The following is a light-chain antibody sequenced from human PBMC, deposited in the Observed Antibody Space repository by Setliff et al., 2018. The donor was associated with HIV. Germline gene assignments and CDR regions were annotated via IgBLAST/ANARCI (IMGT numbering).Light chain of an antibody. Sequence: QSALTQPASVSGSPGQSITISCTGTSSDVGGYNYVSWYQQHPGKAPNLMIYEVSNRPSGVSDRFSGSKSGNTASLTISGLQTEDEADYFCSSYTSSSPLYVFGTGTKV. CDR2: EVS. J-gene: IGLJ1*01. CDR1: SSDVGGYNY. CDR3: SSYTSSSPLYV. V-gene: IGLV2-14*01.